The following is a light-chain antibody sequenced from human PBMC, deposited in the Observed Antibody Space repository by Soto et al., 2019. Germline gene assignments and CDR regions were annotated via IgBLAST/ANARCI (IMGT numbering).Light chain of an antibody. J-gene: IGKJ2*01. V-gene: IGKV1-5*03. Sequence: DIQMTQSPSTLSASVGDRVTITCRASQSNSTWLAWYQQKPGTAPKLLIYKASTLESGVPSRFSGSRSGTEFTLTVSSLQPDDFATYYCQQYNDSFPYTFGQGTKLEIK. CDR1: QSNSTW. CDR3: QQYNDSFPYT. CDR2: KAS.